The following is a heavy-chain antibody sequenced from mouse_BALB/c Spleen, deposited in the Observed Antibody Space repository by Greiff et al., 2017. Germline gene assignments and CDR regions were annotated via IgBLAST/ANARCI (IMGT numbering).Heavy chain of an antibody. CDR2: IDPSDSET. CDR3: ARVDGDDGYFDV. J-gene: IGHJ1*01. Sequence: VKLQQSGPQLVRPGASVKISCKASGYSFTSYWMHWVKQRRGQGLEWIGMIDPSDSETRLNQKFKDKATLTVDKSSSTAYMQLSSPTSEDSAVYYCARVDGDDGYFDVWGAGTTVTVSA. CDR1: GYSFTSYW. D-gene: IGHD2-2*01. V-gene: IGHV1S126*01.